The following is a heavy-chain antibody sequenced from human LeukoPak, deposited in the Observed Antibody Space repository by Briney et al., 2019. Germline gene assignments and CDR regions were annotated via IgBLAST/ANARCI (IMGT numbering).Heavy chain of an antibody. CDR3: ARSHGYYYDSIGGDAFDI. V-gene: IGHV4-34*01. J-gene: IGHJ3*02. Sequence: PSETLSLTCAVYGGSFSGYYWSWIRQPPGKGLEWIGEINHSGSTNYNPSLKSRVTISVDTSKNQFSLKLSSVTAADTAVYYCARSHGYYYDSIGGDAFDIWGQGTMVTVSS. CDR2: INHSGST. CDR1: GGSFSGYY. D-gene: IGHD3-22*01.